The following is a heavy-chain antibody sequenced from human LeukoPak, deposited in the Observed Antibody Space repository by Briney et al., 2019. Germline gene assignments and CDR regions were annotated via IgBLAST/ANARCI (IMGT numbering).Heavy chain of an antibody. CDR2: IIPIFGTA. J-gene: IGHJ4*02. CDR1: GGTFSSYA. Sequence: GSSVTVSFKSSGGTFSSYAISWVRQAPGQGLEWMGGIIPIFGTANYAQKFQGRVTITTDESTSTAYMELSSLRSEDTAVYYCARERYCSSTSCSIPYFDYWGQGTLVTVSS. V-gene: IGHV1-69*05. CDR3: ARERYCSSTSCSIPYFDY. D-gene: IGHD2-2*01.